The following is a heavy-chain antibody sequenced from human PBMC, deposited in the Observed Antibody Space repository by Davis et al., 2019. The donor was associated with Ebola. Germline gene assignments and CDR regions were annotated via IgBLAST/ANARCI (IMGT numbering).Heavy chain of an antibody. J-gene: IGHJ5*02. Sequence: SETLSLTCTVSGGSISSGGYYWSWIRQHPGKGLEWIGYIYYSGSTYYNPSLKSRVTISVDTSKNQFSLKLSSVTAADTAVYYCAREGGSSSWYKFDPWGQGTLVTVSS. CDR3: AREGGSSSWYKFDP. CDR1: GGSISSGGYY. CDR2: IYYSGST. D-gene: IGHD6-13*01. V-gene: IGHV4-31*03.